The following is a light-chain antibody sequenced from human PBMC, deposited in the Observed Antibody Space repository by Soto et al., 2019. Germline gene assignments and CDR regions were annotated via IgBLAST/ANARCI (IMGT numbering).Light chain of an antibody. V-gene: IGLV2-14*01. CDR2: EVS. CDR1: SSDVGGYKY. J-gene: IGLJ3*02. Sequence: QSALTQPASVSGSPGQSITISCTGTSSDVGGYKYVSWYQQHPGKAPKLMIYEVSNRPSGVSNHFSGSKSDNTASLTISGLQAEDEADYYCSSFTSSNTVVFGGGTKVTVL. CDR3: SSFTSSNTVV.